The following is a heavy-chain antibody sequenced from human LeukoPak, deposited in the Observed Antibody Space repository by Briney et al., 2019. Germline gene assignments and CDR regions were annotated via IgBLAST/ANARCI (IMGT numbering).Heavy chain of an antibody. V-gene: IGHV4-4*02. CDR3: ARVTLVAAAGINWFDP. Sequence: SETLSLTCAVSGGSISSSNWWSWVRQPPGKGLEWIGEIYHSGSTNYNPSLKSRVTISVDKSKNQFSLKLSSVTAADTAVYYCARVTLVAAAGINWFDPWGQGTLVTVSS. D-gene: IGHD6-13*01. CDR2: IYHSGST. J-gene: IGHJ5*02. CDR1: GGSISSSNW.